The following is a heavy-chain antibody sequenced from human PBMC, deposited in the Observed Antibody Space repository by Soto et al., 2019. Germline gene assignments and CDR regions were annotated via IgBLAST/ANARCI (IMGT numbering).Heavy chain of an antibody. J-gene: IGHJ3*01. CDR2: IYPGDSDT. CDR3: SRHTSGMIGTIDF. Sequence: PGESLKISCKGSGYSFTSYWIGWVRQMPGKGLEWMGIIYPGDSDTRYSPSFQGQVTISAVKSISTAYLQCSSLKSSDTVMYYCSRHTSGMIGTIDFWGQVTMVTVSS. D-gene: IGHD3-22*01. CDR1: GYSFTSYW. V-gene: IGHV5-51*01.